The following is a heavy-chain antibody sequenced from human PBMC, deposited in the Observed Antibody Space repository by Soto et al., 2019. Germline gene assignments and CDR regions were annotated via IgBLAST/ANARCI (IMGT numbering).Heavy chain of an antibody. V-gene: IGHV4-30-2*01. CDR2: IYHSGST. Sequence: SETLSLTCAVSGGSISSGGYSWSWIRQPPGKGLEWIGYIYHSGSTHYNPSLKSRVTISVDRSKNQFSLKLSSVTAADTAVYYCATELEAFDIWGQGTMVTVSS. D-gene: IGHD1-7*01. J-gene: IGHJ3*02. CDR1: GGSISSGGYS. CDR3: ATELEAFDI.